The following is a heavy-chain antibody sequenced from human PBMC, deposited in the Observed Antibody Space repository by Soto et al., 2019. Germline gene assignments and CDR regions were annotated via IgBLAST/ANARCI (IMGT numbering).Heavy chain of an antibody. D-gene: IGHD2-2*02. CDR3: ARFYCSSTSCYTIYGMDV. Sequence: GGSLRLSCAASGFTFSSYAMHWVRQAPGKGLEWVAVISYDGSNKYYADSVKGRFTISRDNSKNTLYLQMNSLRAEDTAVYYCARFYCSSTSCYTIYGMDVWGQGTTVTVS. J-gene: IGHJ6*02. V-gene: IGHV3-30-3*01. CDR1: GFTFSSYA. CDR2: ISYDGSNK.